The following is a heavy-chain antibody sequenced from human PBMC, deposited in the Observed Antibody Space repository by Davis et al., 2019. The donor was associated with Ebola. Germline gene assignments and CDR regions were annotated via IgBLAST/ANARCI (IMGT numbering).Heavy chain of an antibody. V-gene: IGHV1-18*01. CDR1: GGTFSRYA. CDR2: ISAYNGNT. CDR3: ARALVVYVMD. Sequence: ASVTDSCMASGGTFSRYAISWVRQAPGQGLEWMGWISAYNGNTNYAQKLQGRLTMTTDTPTSTAYMELRSLRSDDTAVYYCARALVVYVMDWGQGTLVTVSS. J-gene: IGHJ4*02. D-gene: IGHD2-8*02.